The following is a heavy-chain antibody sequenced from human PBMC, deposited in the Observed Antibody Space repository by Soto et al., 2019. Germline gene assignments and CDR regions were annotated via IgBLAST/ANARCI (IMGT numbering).Heavy chain of an antibody. D-gene: IGHD2-15*01. CDR3: AKVSKDIVVVVADYDY. V-gene: IGHV3-23*01. CDR2: ISGSGGST. CDR1: GFTFSSYA. Sequence: GGSLRLSCAASGFTFSSYAMSWVRQAPGKGLEWVSAISGSGGSTYYADSVKGRFTISRDNSKNTLYLQMNSLRAEDTAVYYCAKVSKDIVVVVADYDYWGQGTLVTVSS. J-gene: IGHJ4*02.